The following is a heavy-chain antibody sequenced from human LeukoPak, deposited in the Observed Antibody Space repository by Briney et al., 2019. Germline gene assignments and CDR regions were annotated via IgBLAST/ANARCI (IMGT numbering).Heavy chain of an antibody. CDR3: ARPYYYDSRIDP. CDR2: MYYSGST. CDR1: GGSMSSGDYD. Sequence: SETLSLTCTVSGGSMSSGDYDGGWLRQPPAKGLEWIAYMYYSGSTYYNPSLKSRFTMSADTSKNQLSLKLSSVTAADTAMYYCARPYYYDSRIDPWGQGILVTVSS. J-gene: IGHJ5*02. D-gene: IGHD3-22*01. V-gene: IGHV4-30-4*01.